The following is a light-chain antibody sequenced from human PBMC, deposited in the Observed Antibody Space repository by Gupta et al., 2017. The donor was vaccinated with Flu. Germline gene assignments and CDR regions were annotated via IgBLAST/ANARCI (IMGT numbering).Light chain of an antibody. Sequence: DIQMTQSPSSLSASVGDRVTITCRASQTISRYLHWFQQKPGKAPKVLIFAASSLQSGVPSRFSGSGSGTDFTLTISKLQPEDSAVYFCQQSDSTPHTFGQGTKLEIK. J-gene: IGKJ2*01. V-gene: IGKV1-39*01. CDR1: QTISRY. CDR3: QQSDSTPHT. CDR2: AAS.